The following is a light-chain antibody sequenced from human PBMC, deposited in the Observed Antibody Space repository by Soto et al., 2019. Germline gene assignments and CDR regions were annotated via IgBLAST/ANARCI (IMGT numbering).Light chain of an antibody. J-gene: IGLJ3*02. CDR2: STN. Sequence: QAVVTQEPSFSVSPGGTVTLTCGLTSGSVSTTYSPSWYQQTPGQAPRTLIYSTNTRSSGVPDRFSGSILGDKAALTITGAQADVESDYYCVLYMGSGISVFGGGAKLTVL. CDR1: SGSVSTTYS. V-gene: IGLV8-61*01. CDR3: VLYMGSGISV.